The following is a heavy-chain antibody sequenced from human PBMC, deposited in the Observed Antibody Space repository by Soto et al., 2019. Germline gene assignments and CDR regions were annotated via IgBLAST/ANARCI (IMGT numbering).Heavy chain of an antibody. CDR2: ISRDGSTM. V-gene: IGHV3-30*03. J-gene: IGHJ4*02. D-gene: IGHD2-21*01. Sequence: QVQLVESGGGVVQPGRSLRLSCAASGVTLSNFGMHWVRQAPGKGLEWVGVISRDGSTMLYADSVKGRFTISRDSSKNTVYLHMSSLRAEETAVYHCVGEVASGYWGQGTLVTVSS. CDR3: VGEVASGY. CDR1: GVTLSNFG.